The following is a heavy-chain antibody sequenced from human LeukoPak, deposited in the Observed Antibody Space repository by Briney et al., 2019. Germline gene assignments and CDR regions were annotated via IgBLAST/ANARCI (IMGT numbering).Heavy chain of an antibody. D-gene: IGHD6-6*01. J-gene: IGHJ5*02. CDR2: IYHSGST. CDR3: ATEYSSSAGWFDP. Sequence: PSETLSLTCTVSGGSISSGGYYWSWIRQPPGKGLEWIGYIYHSGSTYYNPSLKSRVTISVDRSKNQFSLKLSSVTAADTAVYYCATEYSSSAGWFDPWGQGTLVTVSS. V-gene: IGHV4-30-2*01. CDR1: GGSISSGGYY.